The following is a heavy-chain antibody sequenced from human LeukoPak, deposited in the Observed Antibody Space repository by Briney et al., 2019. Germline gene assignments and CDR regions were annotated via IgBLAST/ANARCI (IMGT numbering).Heavy chain of an antibody. V-gene: IGHV3-11*01. Sequence: GVELILSGAASEFSFIDYYMGGIRQGPGKGLEWVSYISSSGSTIYYADSVKGRFTISRDNDKNLLYLQMNSLRAEDTAVYYCAGTEYQLLPIWGQGTMVTVSS. J-gene: IGHJ3*02. CDR1: EFSFIDYY. CDR2: ISSSGSTI. D-gene: IGHD2-2*01. CDR3: AGTEYQLLPI.